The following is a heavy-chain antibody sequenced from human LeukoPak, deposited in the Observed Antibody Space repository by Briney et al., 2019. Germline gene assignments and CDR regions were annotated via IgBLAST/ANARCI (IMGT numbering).Heavy chain of an antibody. D-gene: IGHD5-12*01. CDR1: GGSISSSSYY. J-gene: IGHJ5*02. CDR2: IYYSGST. Sequence: SETLSLTCTVSGGSISSSSYYWGWIRQPPGKGLEWIGSIYYSGSTYYNPSLKSRVTISVDTSKNQFSLQLNSVTPEDTAVYYCARSRATPVLLNWFDPWGQGTLGHRLL. V-gene: IGHV4-39*01. CDR3: ARSRATPVLLNWFDP.